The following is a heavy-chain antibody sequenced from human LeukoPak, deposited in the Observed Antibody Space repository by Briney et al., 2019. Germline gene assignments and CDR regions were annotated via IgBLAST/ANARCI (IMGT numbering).Heavy chain of an antibody. Sequence: PGRSLRLSRAASGFTFSSYAMHWVRQAPGRGLEWVAVISYDGSNKYYTDSVKGRSTIPRDNSKNTPYRQMTRQRPQATAVYFCAKRGGVFRVRLVGFHKEAYYFDSWGQGALVTVSS. J-gene: IGHJ4*02. CDR1: GFTFSSYA. CDR3: AKRGGVFRVRLVGFHKEAYYFDS. D-gene: IGHD2-8*02. V-gene: IGHV3-30*04. CDR2: ISYDGSNK.